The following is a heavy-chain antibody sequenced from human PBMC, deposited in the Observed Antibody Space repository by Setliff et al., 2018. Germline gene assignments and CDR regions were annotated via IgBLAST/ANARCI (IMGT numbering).Heavy chain of an antibody. CDR2: ITGNGRET. Sequence: GGSLRLSCAASGFTFSSYWMSWVRQAPGKGPEWVSGITGNGRETYYADSVKGRFTISRDNSKNTLYLQMNSLRAEDTAVYYCAKVPGAIVVVPAAAWFDPWGQGTLVTVSS. V-gene: IGHV3-23*01. D-gene: IGHD2-2*01. CDR1: GFTFSSYW. CDR3: AKVPGAIVVVPAAAWFDP. J-gene: IGHJ5*02.